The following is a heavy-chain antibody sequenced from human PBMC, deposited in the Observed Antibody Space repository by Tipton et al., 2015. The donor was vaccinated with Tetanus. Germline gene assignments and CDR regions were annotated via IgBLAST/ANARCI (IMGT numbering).Heavy chain of an antibody. Sequence: LRLSCTVSGGSISSISYYWAWIRQPPGKGLEWIGTMYNSGATYYNPSLKGRVTISGDTSKNLFSLTSVTASDTAVYYCARPEASGRARGFDIWGQGTKVTVSP. CDR1: GGSISSISYY. J-gene: IGHJ3*02. CDR2: MYNSGAT. D-gene: IGHD3-10*01. CDR3: ARPEASGRARGFDI. V-gene: IGHV4-39*02.